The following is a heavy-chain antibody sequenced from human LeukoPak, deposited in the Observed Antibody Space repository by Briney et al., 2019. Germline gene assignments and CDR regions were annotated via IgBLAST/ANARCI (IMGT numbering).Heavy chain of an antibody. V-gene: IGHV1-69*05. CDR3: ARDVHGDYGSGWFDP. J-gene: IGHJ5*02. Sequence: SVKVSCKTSGGTFNNSAISWVRQAPGQGLEWLGGIMPLFGTAGYAQKFQGRVTITKDESTRTVYLGLTSLTSDDTAVYYCARDVHGDYGSGWFDPWGQGTLVSVSS. D-gene: IGHD4-17*01. CDR1: GGTFNNSA. CDR2: IMPLFGTA.